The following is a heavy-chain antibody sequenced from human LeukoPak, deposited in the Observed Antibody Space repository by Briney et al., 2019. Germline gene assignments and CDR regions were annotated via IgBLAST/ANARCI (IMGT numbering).Heavy chain of an antibody. CDR2: INHSGST. V-gene: IGHV4-34*01. Sequence: PSETLSLTCAVYGGSFSGYYWSWIRRPPGKGLEWIGEINHSGSTNYNPSLKSRVTISVDTSKNQFSLKLSSVTAADTAVYYCARDRYYYDSSGYDPYFDYWGQGTLVTVSS. CDR1: GGSFSGYY. J-gene: IGHJ4*02. D-gene: IGHD3-22*01. CDR3: ARDRYYYDSSGYDPYFDY.